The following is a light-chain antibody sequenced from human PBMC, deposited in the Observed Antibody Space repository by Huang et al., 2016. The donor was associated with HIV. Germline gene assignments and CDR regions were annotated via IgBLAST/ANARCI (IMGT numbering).Light chain of an antibody. CDR3: QHYNNNYPWT. J-gene: IGKJ1*01. CDR1: QGINNF. Sequence: DIQMTQSPSSLSASVGARVTIPCRASQGINNFLGWFQQRPRKSPKSLIYAASSLQRGVPSRFSGSGSGTDFTLTISSLQPEDFATYYCQHYNNNYPWTFGQGTKVEIK. V-gene: IGKV1-16*01. CDR2: AAS.